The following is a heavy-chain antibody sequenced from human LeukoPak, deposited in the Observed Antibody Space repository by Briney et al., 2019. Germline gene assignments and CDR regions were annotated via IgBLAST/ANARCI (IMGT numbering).Heavy chain of an antibody. CDR3: AKLFVVVPAAILLSGIDY. V-gene: IGHV3-23*01. CDR2: ISGSGGST. D-gene: IGHD2-2*01. J-gene: IGHJ4*02. CDR1: GFTFSSYA. Sequence: PGGSLRLSCAASGFTFSSYAMSWVRQAPGKGLEWVSAISGSGGSTYYADSVKGRFTISRDNSKNTLYLQMNSLRAEDTAVYYCAKLFVVVPAAILLSGIDYWGQGTLVTVSS.